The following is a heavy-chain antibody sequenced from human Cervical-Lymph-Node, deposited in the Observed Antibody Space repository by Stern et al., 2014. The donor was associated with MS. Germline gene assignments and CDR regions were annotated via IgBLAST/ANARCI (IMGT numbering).Heavy chain of an antibody. CDR3: ARDRRDDHTYAVDN. D-gene: IGHD1-14*01. Sequence: QVQLVESGAEVKGPGSSVKVSCRASGGMFSSLAISWVRQASGQGLEWMGGIIPIFGSANYAPKFQDRVTISADAATRTVYMELSSLRSEDTAVYFCARDRRDDHTYAVDNWGQGTLVTVSS. J-gene: IGHJ3*02. V-gene: IGHV1-69*01. CDR2: IIPIFGSA. CDR1: GGMFSSLA.